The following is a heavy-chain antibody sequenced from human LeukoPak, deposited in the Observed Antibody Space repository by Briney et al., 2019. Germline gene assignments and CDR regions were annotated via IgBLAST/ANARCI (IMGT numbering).Heavy chain of an antibody. CDR2: ISGSGCSGGSDYST. CDR1: GFTFSSYA. J-gene: IGHJ4*02. V-gene: IGHV3-23*01. D-gene: IGHD3-9*01. Sequence: PGGSLRLSCAASGFTFSSYAMSWVRQAPGKGLEWVSTISGSGCSGGSDYSTYYADSVKGRFTISRDNSKNTLDLHMNSLRAEDTAVYYCAKVLGTLTSLGRNDYWGQGTLVTVSS. CDR3: AKVLGTLTSLGRNDY.